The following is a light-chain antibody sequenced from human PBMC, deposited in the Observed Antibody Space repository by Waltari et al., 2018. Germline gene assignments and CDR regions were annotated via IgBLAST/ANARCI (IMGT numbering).Light chain of an antibody. Sequence: QSVLTQPPSASGTPGQTDTISCSGSSPPLGSNTVNCHHQLTGTAPKLLIYSNNQRPSGVPDRFSGSKSGTSASLAISGLQSEDEADYYCAAWDDSLNGPHVVFGGGTKLTVL. CDR3: AAWDDSLNGPHVV. CDR1: SPPLGSNT. J-gene: IGLJ2*01. V-gene: IGLV1-44*01. CDR2: SNN.